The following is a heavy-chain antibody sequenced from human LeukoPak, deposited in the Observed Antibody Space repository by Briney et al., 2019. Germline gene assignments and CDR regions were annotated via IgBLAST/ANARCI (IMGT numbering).Heavy chain of an antibody. V-gene: IGHV1-18*04. Sequence: RASVKVSCKASGYTFTSYGISWVRQAPGQGLERMGWISAYNGNTNYAQKLQGRVTMTTDTSTSTAYMELRSLRSDDTAVYYCARSPYRVTMVRGDAPHIDYWGQGTLVTVSS. J-gene: IGHJ4*02. CDR3: ARSPYRVTMVRGDAPHIDY. CDR2: ISAYNGNT. CDR1: GYTFTSYG. D-gene: IGHD3-10*01.